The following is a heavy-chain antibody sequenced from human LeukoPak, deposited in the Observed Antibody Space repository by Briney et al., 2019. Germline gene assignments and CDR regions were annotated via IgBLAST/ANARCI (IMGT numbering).Heavy chain of an antibody. V-gene: IGHV3-23*01. CDR2: ISASGGST. CDR3: AKRGGMYPAHYFDY. Sequence: GGSLRLSCAASGFTFDDYGMSWVRQAPGKGLEWVSGISASGGSTYYADSVKGRFTISRDNSKNTLYLQLNSLRAEDTAVYYCAKRGGMYPAHYFDYWGQGTLVTVSS. CDR1: GFTFDDYG. D-gene: IGHD3-16*01. J-gene: IGHJ4*02.